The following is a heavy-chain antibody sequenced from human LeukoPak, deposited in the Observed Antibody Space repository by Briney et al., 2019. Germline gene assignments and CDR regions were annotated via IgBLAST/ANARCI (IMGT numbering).Heavy chain of an antibody. J-gene: IGHJ5*02. D-gene: IGHD1/OR15-1a*01. CDR2: INHSGDT. Sequence: SSETLSLTCNVSGGSFTNYYWSWIRQTPEKGLEWIGQINHSGDTSYNPSLRSRVTLSVDRSKNQFSLKVTSVTAADTGVYYCARVPGTVGLSPWGQGALVTVSS. V-gene: IGHV4-34*01. CDR3: ARVPGTVGLSP. CDR1: GGSFTNYY.